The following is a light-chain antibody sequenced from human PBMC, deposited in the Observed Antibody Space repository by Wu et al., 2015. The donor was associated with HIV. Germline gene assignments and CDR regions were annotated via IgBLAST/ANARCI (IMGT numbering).Light chain of an antibody. J-gene: IGKJ4*01. Sequence: DIQMTQSPPSLSASVGGRVTITCRASQGISRSLAWYQHKPGKAPNLLVYAGYRLHSGVPSRFSGSGSGTDFTLTISSLQPEDVATYYCQKYNSAPPTFGGGTKVEIK. V-gene: IGKV1-NL1*01. CDR3: QKYNSAPPT. CDR1: QGISRS. CDR2: AGY.